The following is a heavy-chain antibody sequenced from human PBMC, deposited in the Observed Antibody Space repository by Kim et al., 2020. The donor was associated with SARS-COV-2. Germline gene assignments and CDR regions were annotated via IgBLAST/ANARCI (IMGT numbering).Heavy chain of an antibody. CDR3: AKDLSTPYYYDSGY. V-gene: IGHV3-23*01. J-gene: IGHJ4*02. Sequence: ADSVKGRFTISRDNSKNTLYLLMNSLRAEDTAVYYCAKDLSTPYYYDSGYWGQGTLVTVSS. D-gene: IGHD3-22*01.